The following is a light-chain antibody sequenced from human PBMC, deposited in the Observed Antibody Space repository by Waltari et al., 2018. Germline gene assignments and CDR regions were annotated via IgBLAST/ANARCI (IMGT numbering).Light chain of an antibody. CDR1: TSNFGNEY. CDR2: END. J-gene: IGLJ3*02. V-gene: IGLV1-51*02. CDR3: GTWDNSLSGGV. Sequence: QSVLTQPPSVSAAPGQKVTISCPGGTSNFGNEYVSWYQQPPGPAPKLLIYENDKRPSGIPVRFSGSKSGTSATLAITGLQSGDEANYYCGTWDNSLSGGVFGGGTWLTVL.